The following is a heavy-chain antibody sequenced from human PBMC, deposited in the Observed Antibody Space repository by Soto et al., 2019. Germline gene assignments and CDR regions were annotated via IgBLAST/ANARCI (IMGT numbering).Heavy chain of an antibody. CDR3: ARISGYDGNLAWNWFDP. J-gene: IGHJ5*02. CDR2: ISSSGSTI. D-gene: IGHD5-12*01. Sequence: GGSLRVSCAASGFTFSDYYMSWIRQAPGKGLEWVSYISSSGSTIYYADSVKGRFTISRGNAKNSLYLQMNSLRAEDTAVYYCARISGYDGNLAWNWFDPWGQGTLVTVSS. CDR1: GFTFSDYY. V-gene: IGHV3-11*01.